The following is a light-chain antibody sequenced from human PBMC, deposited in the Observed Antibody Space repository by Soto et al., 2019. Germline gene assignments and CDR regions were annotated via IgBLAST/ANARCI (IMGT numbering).Light chain of an antibody. Sequence: IRMTQSPSSLSASTGDRVTITCRASQGISSYLAWYQQKPGKAPKLLIYAASTLQSGVPSRFSGSGSGTDFALTISCLQSEDFATYYCQQYYSYPPTLGQGTKVDIK. CDR2: AAS. J-gene: IGKJ1*01. CDR1: QGISSY. CDR3: QQYYSYPPT. V-gene: IGKV1-8*01.